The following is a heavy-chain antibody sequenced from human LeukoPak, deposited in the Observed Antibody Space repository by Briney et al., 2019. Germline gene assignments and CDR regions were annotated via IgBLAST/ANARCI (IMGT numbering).Heavy chain of an antibody. CDR2: INHSGST. J-gene: IGHJ4*02. CDR1: GGSFSGYY. Sequence: SETLSLTCAVYGGSFSGYYWSWIRQPPGKGLEWIGEINHSGSTNYNPSLKSRVTISVDTSKNQFSLKLSSVTAADTAVYYCARGLRLFGVCFDYWGQGTLVTVSS. D-gene: IGHD3-10*02. V-gene: IGHV4-34*01. CDR3: ARGLRLFGVCFDY.